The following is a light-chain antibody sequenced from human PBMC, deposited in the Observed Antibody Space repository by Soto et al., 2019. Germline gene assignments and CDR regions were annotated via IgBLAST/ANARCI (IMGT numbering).Light chain of an antibody. CDR3: KQYYNSPAT. CDR1: QSVLYSSNNKNY. J-gene: IGKJ1*01. CDR2: WAS. V-gene: IGKV4-1*01. Sequence: DIVMTQSPDSLAVSLGERATINCKSSQSVLYSSNNKNYLAWYQQKPGQPPKLLIFWASTRESGVPDRFSGSGSGTDFTLTISSLQAEDVAVYYCKQYYNSPATFGQGTKVEIK.